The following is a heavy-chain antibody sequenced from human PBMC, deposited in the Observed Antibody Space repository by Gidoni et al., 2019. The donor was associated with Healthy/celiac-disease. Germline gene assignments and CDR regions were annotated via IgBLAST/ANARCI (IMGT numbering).Heavy chain of an antibody. CDR2: INHSGST. Sequence: QVQLQQWGAGLLKPSETLSLTCAVYGGSFSGYYWSWIRQPPGKGLEWIGEINHSGSTNYNPSLKSRVTISVDTSKNQFSLKLSSVTAADTAVYYCARGRAKGYGDYYFDYWGQGTLVTVSS. CDR1: GGSFSGYY. V-gene: IGHV4-34*01. CDR3: ARGRAKGYGDYYFDY. D-gene: IGHD4-17*01. J-gene: IGHJ4*02.